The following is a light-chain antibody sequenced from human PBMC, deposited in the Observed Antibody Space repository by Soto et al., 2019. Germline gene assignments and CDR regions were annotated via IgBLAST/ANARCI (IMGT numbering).Light chain of an antibody. CDR1: QRISTS. CDR2: DAS. Sequence: PGQRATLSCRASQRISTSLAWYQVKPGQAPRLLIYDASIRATGVPARFSGSGSGTDFSLTISSLEPEDVAVYYCQQRSQWPPMTFGQGTRLEMK. V-gene: IGKV3-11*01. J-gene: IGKJ5*01. CDR3: QQRSQWPPMT.